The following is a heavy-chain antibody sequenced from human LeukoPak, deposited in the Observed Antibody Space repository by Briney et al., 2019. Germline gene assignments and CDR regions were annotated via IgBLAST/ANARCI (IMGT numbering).Heavy chain of an antibody. V-gene: IGHV1-46*03. J-gene: IGHJ4*02. CDR1: GYTFTSYY. CDR2: INPSGGST. CDR3: ARRTRFGELAVDY. D-gene: IGHD3-10*01. Sequence: ASVKVSCKAPGYTFTSYYMHWVRQAPGQGREWMGIINPSGGSTSYAQKFQGRVTMTRDTSTSTVYMELSSLRSEDTAVYYCARRTRFGELAVDYWGQGTLVTVSS.